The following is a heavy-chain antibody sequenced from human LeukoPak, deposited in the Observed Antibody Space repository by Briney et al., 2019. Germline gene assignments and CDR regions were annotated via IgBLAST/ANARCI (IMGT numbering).Heavy chain of an antibody. Sequence: ASVKVSCKASGYTFTSYDINWVRQATGQGLEWMGWMNPNSGNTGYAQKFQGRVTITRNTSISTTYMELSSLRSEDTAVYYCARGKGITIFGVVIDYWGQGTLVTVSS. CDR2: MNPNSGNT. D-gene: IGHD3-3*01. J-gene: IGHJ4*02. CDR3: ARGKGITIFGVVIDY. V-gene: IGHV1-8*03. CDR1: GYTFTSYD.